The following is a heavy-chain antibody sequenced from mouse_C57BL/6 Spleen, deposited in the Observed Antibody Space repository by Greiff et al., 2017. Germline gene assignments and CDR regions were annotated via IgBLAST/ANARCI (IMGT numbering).Heavy chain of an antibody. CDR2: INPNYGTT. CDR1: GYSFTDYY. CDR3: GERGYLCSFDD. D-gene: IGHD2-3*01. J-gene: IGHJ1*03. Sequence: VQLQQSGPALVKPGASVKMSCKASGYSFTDYYMNWVKQSNGKSLEWIGVINPNYGTTSYNQKFKGKATLTVDQSSSTAYMQLNSLTSEDSAVYSCGERGYLCSFDDWGTGTTLTAST. V-gene: IGHV1-39*01.